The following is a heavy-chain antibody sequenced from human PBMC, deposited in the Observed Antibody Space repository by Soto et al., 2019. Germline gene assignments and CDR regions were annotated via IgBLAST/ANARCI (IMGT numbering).Heavy chain of an antibody. V-gene: IGHV3-7*03. CDR1: GFAFSSYW. J-gene: IGHJ3*02. CDR2: IKQDGSEK. CDR3: ARAPGSYYNGQGSYAFDI. D-gene: IGHD3-10*01. Sequence: PGGSLRLSCAASGFAFSSYWMSWVRQAPGKGLEWVANIKQDGSEKYYVDSVKGRFTISRDNAKNSLYLQMNSLRAEDTAVYYCARAPGSYYNGQGSYAFDIWGQGTMVTVSS.